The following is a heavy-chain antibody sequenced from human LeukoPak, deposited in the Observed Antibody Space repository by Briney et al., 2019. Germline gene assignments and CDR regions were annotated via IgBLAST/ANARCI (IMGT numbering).Heavy chain of an antibody. CDR1: GNSITNDW. Sequence: GESLKISCKASGNSITNDWIAWVRQMPGKGLEWMGIIYPADSDTRYSPSFQGQVTISADKSISSAYLQWSSLKASDTAMYYCASSIAAAGTFDIWGQGTMVSVSS. D-gene: IGHD6-13*01. CDR2: IYPADSDT. V-gene: IGHV5-51*01. CDR3: ASSIAAAGTFDI. J-gene: IGHJ3*02.